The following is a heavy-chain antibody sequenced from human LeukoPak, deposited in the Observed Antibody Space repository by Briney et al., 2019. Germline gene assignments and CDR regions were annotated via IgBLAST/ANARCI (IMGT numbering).Heavy chain of an antibody. CDR3: AREGLEYSSSLREGSKEGTLWFDP. J-gene: IGHJ5*02. CDR1: GYTFTSYG. V-gene: IGHV1-18*01. D-gene: IGHD6-6*01. CDR2: ISAYNGNT. Sequence: ASVKVSCKASGYTFTSYGISWVRQAPGQGLEWMGWISAYNGNTNYAQKLQGRVTMTTDTSTSTAYMELRSLRSDDTAVYYCAREGLEYSSSLREGSKEGTLWFDPWGQGTLVTVSS.